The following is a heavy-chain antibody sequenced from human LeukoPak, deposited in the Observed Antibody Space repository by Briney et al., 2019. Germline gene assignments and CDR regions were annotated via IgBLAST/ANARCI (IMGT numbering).Heavy chain of an antibody. Sequence: GGSLRLSCVASGFTLRSYVMNWVRQAPGKGLEWVSYISSSSGTINYADSVEGRFTISRDNAKKSLYLQMNSLRVEDTAVYYCAGRSGPDDYWGQGTLVTVSS. J-gene: IGHJ4*02. V-gene: IGHV3-48*01. CDR2: ISSSSGTI. CDR1: GFTLRSYV. CDR3: AGRSGPDDY. D-gene: IGHD2-15*01.